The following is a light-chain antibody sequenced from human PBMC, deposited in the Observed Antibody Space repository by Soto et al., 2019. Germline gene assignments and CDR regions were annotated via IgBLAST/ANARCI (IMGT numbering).Light chain of an antibody. Sequence: EIVLTQSPGTLSLSPGERATLSCRASQSVSDNYLAWYQQKPGQAPGLLIHGASSRASGIPDRFSGSGSGTDFTLTTSRLEPEDFAVYYCHQYGTSPWTFGQGTKVEIK. CDR2: GAS. J-gene: IGKJ1*01. CDR1: QSVSDNY. CDR3: HQYGTSPWT. V-gene: IGKV3-20*01.